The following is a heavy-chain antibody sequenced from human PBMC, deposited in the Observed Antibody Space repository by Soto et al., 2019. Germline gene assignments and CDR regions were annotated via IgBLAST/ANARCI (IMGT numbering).Heavy chain of an antibody. CDR2: IYYSGST. J-gene: IGHJ6*02. Sequence: SETLSLTCTVSGGSISSYYWSWIRQPPGKGLEWIGYIYYSGSTNYSPSLKSRVTISVDTSKNQFSLKLSSVTAADTAVYYCARMVYATKSFYYYYYYGMDVWGQGTTVTVSS. V-gene: IGHV4-59*01. D-gene: IGHD2-8*01. CDR3: ARMVYATKSFYYYYYYGMDV. CDR1: GGSISSYY.